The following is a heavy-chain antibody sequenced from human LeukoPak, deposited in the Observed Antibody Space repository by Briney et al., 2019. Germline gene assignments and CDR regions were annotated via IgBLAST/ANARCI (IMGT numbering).Heavy chain of an antibody. CDR2: ISYDGRDK. V-gene: IGHV3-30*18. CDR3: GKVETAHPNDAFDI. D-gene: IGHD2-21*02. J-gene: IGHJ3*02. CDR1: GFTFSSYG. Sequence: GGSLRLSCAASGFTFSSYGMHWVRQAPGKRLEWVAVISYDGRDKYYADSVKGRFTISRDNSKNTLYLQMNSLRAEDTAVYYCGKVETAHPNDAFDIWGQGTMVTVSS.